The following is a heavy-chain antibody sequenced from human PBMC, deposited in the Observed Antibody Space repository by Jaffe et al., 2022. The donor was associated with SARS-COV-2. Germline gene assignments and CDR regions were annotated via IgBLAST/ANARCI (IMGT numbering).Heavy chain of an antibody. CDR2: IGTAGDT. V-gene: IGHV3-13*01. D-gene: IGHD4-17*01. CDR3: ARGERAYYGDYIPSYYYYGMDV. CDR1: GFTFSSYD. Sequence: EVQLVESGGGLVQPGGSLRLSCAASGFTFSSYDMHWVRQATGKGLEWVSAIGTAGDTYYPGSVKGRFTISRENAKNSLYLQMNSLRAGDTAVYYCARGERAYYGDYIPSYYYYGMDVWGQGTTVTVSS. J-gene: IGHJ6*02.